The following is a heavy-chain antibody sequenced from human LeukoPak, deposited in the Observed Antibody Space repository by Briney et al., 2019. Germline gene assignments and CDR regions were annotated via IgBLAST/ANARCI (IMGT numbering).Heavy chain of an antibody. CDR2: ISAYNGNT. D-gene: IGHD3-22*01. J-gene: IGHJ2*01. V-gene: IGHV1-18*01. CDR1: GYTFTSYG. CDR3: ARDVYDSSGGFFDWYFDL. Sequence: ASVKVSCKASGYTFTSYGISWVRQAPGQGLEWMGWISAYNGNTNYAQKLQGRVTMTTDTSTSTAYMELRSLRSDDTAVYYCARDVYDSSGGFFDWYFDLWGRGTLVTVSS.